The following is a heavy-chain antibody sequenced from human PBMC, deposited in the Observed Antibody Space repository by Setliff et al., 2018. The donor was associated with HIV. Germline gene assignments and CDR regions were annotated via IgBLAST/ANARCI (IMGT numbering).Heavy chain of an antibody. D-gene: IGHD3-10*01. Sequence: ASVKVSCKASGYTFTGYYMHWVRLAPGQGLEWMGWINPNSGGTNYAQKFQGRVTMTRDTSISTAYMELSRLRSDDTAVYYCARDVFAYYYGSGSYIDYWGQGTLVTVSS. CDR1: GYTFTGYY. CDR3: ARDVFAYYYGSGSYIDY. J-gene: IGHJ4*02. CDR2: INPNSGGT. V-gene: IGHV1-2*02.